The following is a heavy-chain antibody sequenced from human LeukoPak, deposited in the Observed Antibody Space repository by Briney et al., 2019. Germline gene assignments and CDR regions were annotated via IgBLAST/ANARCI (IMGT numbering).Heavy chain of an antibody. CDR2: ISSSSSYI. D-gene: IGHD2-21*01. CDR3: ARLFAVMDGIDY. J-gene: IGHJ4*02. V-gene: IGHV3-21*01. CDR1: GFTFSSYS. Sequence: GGSLRLSCAASGFTFSSYSMNWVRQAPGKGLEWVSSISSSSSYIYYADSVKGRFTIPRDNAKNSLYLQMNSLRAEDTAVYYCARLFAVMDGIDYWGQGTLVTVSS.